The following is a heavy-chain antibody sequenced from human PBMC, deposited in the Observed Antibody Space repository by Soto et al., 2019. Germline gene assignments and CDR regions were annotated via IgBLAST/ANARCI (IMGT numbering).Heavy chain of an antibody. CDR1: GFTFSSYG. CDR3: ARVGALLAHYYYYYMDV. Sequence: GGSLRLSCAASGFTFSSYGMHWVRQAPGKGLEWVAVIWYDGSNKYYADSVKGRFTISRDNSKNTMYLQMNSLRAEDTAVYYCARVGALLAHYYYYYMDVWGKGTTVTVSS. J-gene: IGHJ6*03. V-gene: IGHV3-33*01. CDR2: IWYDGSNK. D-gene: IGHD3-16*01.